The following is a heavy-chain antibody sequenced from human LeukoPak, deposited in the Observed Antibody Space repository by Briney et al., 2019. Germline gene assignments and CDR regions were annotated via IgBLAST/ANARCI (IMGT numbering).Heavy chain of an antibody. D-gene: IGHD2-2*01. V-gene: IGHV4-39*01. CDR1: GGSISSSSYY. J-gene: IGHJ4*02. CDR2: IYYSGST. CDR3: ARQLGYCSSTSCYADKVDY. Sequence: SETLPLTCTVSGGSISSSSYYWGWIRQPPGKGLEWIGSIYYSGSTYYNPSLKSRVTISVDTSKNQFSLKLRSVTAADTAVYYCARQLGYCSSTSCYADKVDYWGQGTLVTVSS.